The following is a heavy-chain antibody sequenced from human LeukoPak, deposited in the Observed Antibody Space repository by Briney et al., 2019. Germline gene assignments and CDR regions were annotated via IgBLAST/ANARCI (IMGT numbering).Heavy chain of an antibody. CDR1: GLTFSSYS. D-gene: IGHD3-22*01. Sequence: PGGSLRLSCAASGLTFSSYSMNWVRQAPGKGLEWVSSISSSSSYIYYADSVKGRFTISRDNAKNSLYLQMNSLRAEDTAVYYCAKERNYYDSSGYYSVAGGPDYWGQGTLVTVSS. CDR3: AKERNYYDSSGYYSVAGGPDY. CDR2: ISSSSSYI. V-gene: IGHV3-21*01. J-gene: IGHJ4*02.